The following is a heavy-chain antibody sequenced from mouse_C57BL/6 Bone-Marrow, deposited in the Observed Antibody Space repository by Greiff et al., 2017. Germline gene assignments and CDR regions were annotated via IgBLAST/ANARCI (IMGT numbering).Heavy chain of an antibody. CDR3: VRGVVDY. CDR2: IYPRDGST. CDR1: GYTFTSYD. Sequence: VQLQQSGPELVQPGASVKLSCKASGYTFTSYDINWVKQRPGQGLEWIGWIYPRDGSTKYNEKFTGTATLTVDTSSSTAYMELHSLTSEDSAVYFCVRGVVDYWGQGTTLTVSS. J-gene: IGHJ2*01. D-gene: IGHD3-1*01. V-gene: IGHV1-85*01.